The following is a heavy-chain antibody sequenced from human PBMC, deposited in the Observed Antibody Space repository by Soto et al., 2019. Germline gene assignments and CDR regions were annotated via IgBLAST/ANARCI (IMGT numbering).Heavy chain of an antibody. V-gene: IGHV3-49*04. CDR1: GFNFAAYT. CDR3: SRSLAIDFDS. Sequence: LRLSCSASGFNFAAYTMSWVRLTPGKGLEWVGFIRRIAYGGTTDYAASVKGRFTISRDDSRKVVYLQMSRLKIEDTAVYYCSRSLAIDFDSWGQGTLVTVSS. J-gene: IGHJ4*02. CDR2: IRRIAYGGTT.